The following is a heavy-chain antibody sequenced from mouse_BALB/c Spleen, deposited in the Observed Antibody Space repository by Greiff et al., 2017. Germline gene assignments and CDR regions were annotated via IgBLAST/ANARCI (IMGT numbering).Heavy chain of an antibody. CDR1: GYSITSDYA. V-gene: IGHV3-2*02. CDR3: AGVFDY. CDR2: ISYSGST. Sequence: VQLKESGPGLVKPSQSLSLTCTVTGYSITSDYAWHWIRQFPGNKLEWMGYISYSGSTSYNPSLKSRISITRDTSKNQFFLQLNSVTTEDTATYYCAGVFDYWGQGTTLTVSS. J-gene: IGHJ2*01.